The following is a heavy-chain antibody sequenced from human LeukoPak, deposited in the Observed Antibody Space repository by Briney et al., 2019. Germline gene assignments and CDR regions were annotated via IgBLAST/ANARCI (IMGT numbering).Heavy chain of an antibody. D-gene: IGHD3-22*01. J-gene: IGHJ3*02. CDR3: ARNLGYYDPSGPDALDI. V-gene: IGHV3-48*04. CDR2: ISSSSGST. Sequence: GSLRLSCAASGFTFSSHRMNWVRQTPGKGLEWVSYISSSSGSTYYADSVKGRFTISRDNGKNSLYLQMNGLRAEDTAVYYCARNLGYYDPSGPDALDIWGQGTVVTVSS. CDR1: GFTFSSHR.